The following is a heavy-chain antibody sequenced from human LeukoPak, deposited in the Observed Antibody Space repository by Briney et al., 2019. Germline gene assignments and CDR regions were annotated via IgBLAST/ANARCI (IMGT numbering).Heavy chain of an antibody. D-gene: IGHD2-2*02. V-gene: IGHV1-69*04. J-gene: IGHJ6*02. CDR3: ARDTDIVVVPAAIGMDV. Sequence: ASVKVSCKASGHTFTGYYMHWVRQAPGQGLEWMGRIIPILGIANYAQKFQGRVTITADKSTSTAYMELSSLRSEDTAVYYCARDTDIVVVPAAIGMDVWGQGTTVTVSS. CDR1: GHTFTGYY. CDR2: IIPILGIA.